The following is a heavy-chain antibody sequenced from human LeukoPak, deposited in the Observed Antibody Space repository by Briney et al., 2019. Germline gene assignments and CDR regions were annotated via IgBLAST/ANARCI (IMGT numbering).Heavy chain of an antibody. D-gene: IGHD3-3*01. CDR1: GYTFTGYY. CDR3: AREGRSFWSGYTD. J-gene: IGHJ4*02. Sequence: ASVKVSCKASGYTFTGYYMPWVRQAPGQGLEWMGWINPNSGGTNYAQKFQGRVTMTRDTSISTAYMVLSRLRSDDTAVYHCAREGRSFWSGYTDWGQGTLVTVSS. V-gene: IGHV1-2*02. CDR2: INPNSGGT.